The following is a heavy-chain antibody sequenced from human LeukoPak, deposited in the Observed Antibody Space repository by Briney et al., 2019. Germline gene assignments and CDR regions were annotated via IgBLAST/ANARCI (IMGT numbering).Heavy chain of an antibody. CDR1: GFTFSSYA. D-gene: IGHD3-9*01. J-gene: IGHJ5*02. CDR2: ISSNGGST. Sequence: GGSLRLSCSASGFTFSSYAMRWVRQAPGKGLEYVSAISSNGGSTYYADSVKGRFTISRDNSKNTLYLQMSSLRAEDTAVYYCVKGTVLRYFDWLPRINWFDPWGQGTLVTVSS. CDR3: VKGTVLRYFDWLPRINWFDP. V-gene: IGHV3-64D*06.